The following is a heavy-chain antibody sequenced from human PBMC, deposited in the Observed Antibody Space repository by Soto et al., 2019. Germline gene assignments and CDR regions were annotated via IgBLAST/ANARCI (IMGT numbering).Heavy chain of an antibody. CDR1: GFTFRSFT. CDR3: TRDASRDSSARGWLDP. V-gene: IGHV3-21*01. Sequence: PGGSLRLSCAASGFTFRSFTMNWVRQAPGKGLEWVSTISSNSAYIYYTDALRGRFTISRDNAKNSLHLQMNSLRAEDTAVYYCTRDASRDSSARGWLDPWGQGTLVTAPQ. D-gene: IGHD6-13*01. J-gene: IGHJ5*02. CDR2: ISSNSAYI.